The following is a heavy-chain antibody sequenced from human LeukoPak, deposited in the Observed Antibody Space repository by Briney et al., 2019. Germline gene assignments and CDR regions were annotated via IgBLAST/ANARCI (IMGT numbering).Heavy chain of an antibody. V-gene: IGHV1-2*02. CDR1: GYTFTGYY. J-gene: IGHJ1*01. D-gene: IGHD6-13*01. CDR2: INPNSGGT. Sequence: GASVKVSCKASGYTFTGYYMHWVRQAPGQGLEWMGWINPNSGGTNYAQKFQGRVTMTRDTSISTAYMELSRLRSDDTAVYYCARERAAAIFNSGYFQHWGQGTLVTVSS. CDR3: ARERAAAIFNSGYFQH.